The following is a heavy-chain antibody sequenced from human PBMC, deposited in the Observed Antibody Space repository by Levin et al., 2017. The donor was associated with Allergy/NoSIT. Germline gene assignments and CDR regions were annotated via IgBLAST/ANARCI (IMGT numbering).Heavy chain of an antibody. CDR1: GGSISSYY. D-gene: IGHD3-10*01. CDR3: ARTYYYGSGVTPGVDAFDI. V-gene: IGHV4-59*01. CDR2: IYYSGST. Sequence: SETLSLTCTVSGGSISSYYWSWIRQPPGKGLEWIGYIYYSGSTNYNPSLKSRVTISVDTSKNQFSLKLSSVTAADTAVYYCARTYYYGSGVTPGVDAFDIWGQGTMVTVSS. J-gene: IGHJ3*02.